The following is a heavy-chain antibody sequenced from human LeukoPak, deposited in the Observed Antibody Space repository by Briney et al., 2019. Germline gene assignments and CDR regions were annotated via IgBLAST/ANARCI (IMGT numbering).Heavy chain of an antibody. CDR3: ARDHPDYWLTFDY. J-gene: IGHJ4*02. Sequence: GGSLGLSCAASGFTFSTYEMNWVRQAPGKGLEWVSYIIGSGDTIYYADSVKGRFTISRDNAKNSLYLQMNSLRAEDTAVYYCARDHPDYWLTFDYWGQGTLVTVSS. V-gene: IGHV3-48*03. D-gene: IGHD3-9*01. CDR1: GFTFSTYE. CDR2: IIGSGDTI.